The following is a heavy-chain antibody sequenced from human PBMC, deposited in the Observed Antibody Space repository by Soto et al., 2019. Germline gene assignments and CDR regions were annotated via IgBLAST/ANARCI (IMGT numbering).Heavy chain of an antibody. J-gene: IGHJ4*02. CDR3: ARDLEFYYDSSGFAYYFDY. V-gene: IGHV4-38-2*02. CDR1: GYSISSAYY. D-gene: IGHD3-22*01. Sequence: KASETLSLTCGVSGYSISSAYYWGWIRQPPGKGLEWIGSVSHSGRTYYNPSLKSRVTISVDTSKNQFSLKLSSVTAADTAVYYCARDLEFYYDSSGFAYYFDYWGQGTLVTVSS. CDR2: VSHSGRT.